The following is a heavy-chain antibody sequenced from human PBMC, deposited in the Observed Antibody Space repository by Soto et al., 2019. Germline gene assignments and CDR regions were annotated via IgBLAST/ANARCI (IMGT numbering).Heavy chain of an antibody. CDR3: SRDTLTTVTTGFEM. Sequence: EASVKVSCKASGYTFTNYGITWVRQAPGQGLEWMGGIIPIFGTANYAQKFQGRVTITADESTSTAYMELSSLRSEDTAVYYCSRDTLTTVTTGFEMWGQGTMVTVSS. CDR2: IIPIFGTA. V-gene: IGHV1-69*13. J-gene: IGHJ3*02. CDR1: GYTFTNYG. D-gene: IGHD4-4*01.